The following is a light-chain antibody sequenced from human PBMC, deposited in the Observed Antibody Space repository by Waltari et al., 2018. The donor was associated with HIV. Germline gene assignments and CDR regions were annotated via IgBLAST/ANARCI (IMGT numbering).Light chain of an antibody. V-gene: IGKV3D-7*01. Sequence: EIVMTQSPATLSLSPGERATLPCRASQSVSSRYLSWYQQKPGQTPRPLIYGASTRATGIPARFSGSGSGTDFTLTISSLQPEDFAVYYCQQDYNLPWTFGQGTKVEIK. CDR1: QSVSSRY. CDR3: QQDYNLPWT. J-gene: IGKJ1*01. CDR2: GAS.